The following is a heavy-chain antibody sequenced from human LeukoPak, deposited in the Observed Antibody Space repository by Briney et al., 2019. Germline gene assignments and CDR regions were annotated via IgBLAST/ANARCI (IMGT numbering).Heavy chain of an antibody. V-gene: IGHV3-21*01. J-gene: IGHJ5*02. CDR3: ARERLRWRNWFDP. Sequence: GGSLRLSCAASGFTFSSYAMSWVRQAPGKGLEWVSSISSSSSYIYYADSVKGRFTISRDNAKNSLYLQMNSLRAEDTAVYYCARERLRWRNWFDPWGQGTLVTVSS. D-gene: IGHD4-23*01. CDR2: ISSSSSYI. CDR1: GFTFSSYA.